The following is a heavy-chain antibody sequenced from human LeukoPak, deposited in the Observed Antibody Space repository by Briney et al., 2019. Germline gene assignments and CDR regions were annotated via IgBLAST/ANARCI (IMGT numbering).Heavy chain of an antibody. Sequence: GGSLRLSCAASGFTFSSYSMNWVRQAPGKGLEWVSSISSSSSYIYYADSVKGRFTISRDNAKNSLYLQMNSLRAEDTAVYYCARDFRSKIYGGYGSGFDYWGQGTLVTVSS. CDR3: ARDFRSKIYGGYGSGFDY. J-gene: IGHJ4*02. CDR2: ISSSSSYI. V-gene: IGHV3-21*01. CDR1: GFTFSSYS. D-gene: IGHD3-10*01.